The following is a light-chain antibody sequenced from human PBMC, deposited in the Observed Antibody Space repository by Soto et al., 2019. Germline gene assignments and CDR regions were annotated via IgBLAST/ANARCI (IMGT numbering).Light chain of an antibody. CDR3: QRRSYWPPV. J-gene: IGKJ4*01. Sequence: EIVLTQSPATLSLSPGERATLSCRASQSVDSYLAWYQQKSGQAPRLLIYDASNRATGIPARFSGSGSGTDFPLTISSLEAEDFAVYYRQRRSYWPPVFGEGTKVEI. CDR1: QSVDSY. V-gene: IGKV3-11*01. CDR2: DAS.